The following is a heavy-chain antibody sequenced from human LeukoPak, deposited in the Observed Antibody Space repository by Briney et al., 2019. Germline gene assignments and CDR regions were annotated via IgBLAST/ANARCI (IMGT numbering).Heavy chain of an antibody. CDR3: ARLEIGFDY. V-gene: IGHV3-23*01. CDR2: ISGSGGST. D-gene: IGHD1-1*01. J-gene: IGHJ4*02. Sequence: ETLSLTCAVYGGSFSGYYWSWIRQPPGKGLEWVSAISGSGGSTYYADSVKGRFTISRDNSKNTLYLQMNSLRAEDTAVYYCARLEIGFDYWGQGTLVTVSS. CDR1: GGSFSGYY.